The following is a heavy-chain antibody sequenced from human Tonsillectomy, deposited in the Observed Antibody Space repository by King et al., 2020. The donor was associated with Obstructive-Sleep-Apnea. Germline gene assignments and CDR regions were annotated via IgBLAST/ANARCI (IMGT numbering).Heavy chain of an antibody. CDR3: ARELYGDYGVDY. D-gene: IGHD4-17*01. Sequence: VQLVESGGGLVQPGGSLRLSCAASGFTVSRYWMHWVRQAPGKGLVWVSGIKSDGSSTSYADSGKGRFTISRDNAKNTLYLQMNSLRAEDTAVYYCARELYGDYGVDYWGQGTLVTVSS. CDR2: IKSDGSST. CDR1: GFTVSRYW. J-gene: IGHJ4*02. V-gene: IGHV3-74*01.